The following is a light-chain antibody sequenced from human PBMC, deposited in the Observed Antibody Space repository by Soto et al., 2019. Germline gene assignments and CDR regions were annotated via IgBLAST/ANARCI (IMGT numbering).Light chain of an antibody. Sequence: SVLTQPPSASGTPGQRVTISCSGSSSNIGSNTVNWYQQLPGTAPKLLIYSNNQRPSGVPDRFSGSKSGTSASLAISGLQSEDDSDYYCAAWDDNLNALHVFGPVTEVTVL. CDR1: SSNIGSNT. CDR3: AAWDDNLNALHV. J-gene: IGLJ1*01. CDR2: SNN. V-gene: IGLV1-44*01.